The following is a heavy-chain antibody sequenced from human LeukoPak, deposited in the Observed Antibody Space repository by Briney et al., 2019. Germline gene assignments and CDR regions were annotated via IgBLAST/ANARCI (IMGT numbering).Heavy chain of an antibody. CDR2: ISASGKST. V-gene: IGHV3-23*01. Sequence: GGSLRLSCAPSGFIFSDYVMTWVRQAPGKGLEWVSTISASGKSTHYADSVKGRFTMSRDTATKTVYLQMASLRAEDTAIYFCAKGNGDSLYSFYDSWGQGTLVIVSS. CDR3: AKGNGDSLYSFYDS. D-gene: IGHD1-26*01. CDR1: GFIFSDYV. J-gene: IGHJ4*02.